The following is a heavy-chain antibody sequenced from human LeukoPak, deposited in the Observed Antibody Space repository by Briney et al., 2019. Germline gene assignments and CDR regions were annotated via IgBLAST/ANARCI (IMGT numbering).Heavy chain of an antibody. CDR1: GYSLSELS. J-gene: IGHJ5*01. D-gene: IGHD1-26*01. CDR2: FDPGDDEA. Sequence: ASVKVSCKVSGYSLSELSTHWVRQAPGQGLEWMGGFDPGDDEAIYAQKFQGRVTMTEDTSTDTAYLELSSLRSEDTAVYFCATEKDLLLDSWGQGTPVTVSS. V-gene: IGHV1-24*01. CDR3: ATEKDLLLDS.